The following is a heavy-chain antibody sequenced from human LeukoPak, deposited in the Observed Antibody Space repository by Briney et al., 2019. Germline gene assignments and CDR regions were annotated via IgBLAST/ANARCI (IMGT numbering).Heavy chain of an antibody. Sequence: PSETLSLTCTVSGGSISSSSYYWGWIRQPPGKGLEWIGSIYYSGSTYYNPSLKSRATISVDTSKNQFSLKLSSVTAADTAVYYCVRRSRYGSGRVPYYFDYWGQGTLVTVSS. V-gene: IGHV4-39*01. CDR1: GGSISSSSYY. CDR3: VRRSRYGSGRVPYYFDY. D-gene: IGHD3-10*01. J-gene: IGHJ4*02. CDR2: IYYSGST.